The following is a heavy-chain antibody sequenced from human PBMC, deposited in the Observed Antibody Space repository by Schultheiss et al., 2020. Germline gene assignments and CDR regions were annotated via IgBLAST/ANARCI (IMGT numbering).Heavy chain of an antibody. D-gene: IGHD3-10*01. CDR1: GFTFNVYS. J-gene: IGHJ5*02. V-gene: IGHV3-48*02. CDR2: ISTSSTSM. CDR3: ARGRTNADNWFDT. Sequence: GESLKISCAASGFTFNVYSMNWVRQAPGKGPEWLAYISTSSTSMYYADSVKGRFTISRDDAKNSLYLQMSSLRDEDTAVYFCARGRTNADNWFDTWGQGTLVTGSS.